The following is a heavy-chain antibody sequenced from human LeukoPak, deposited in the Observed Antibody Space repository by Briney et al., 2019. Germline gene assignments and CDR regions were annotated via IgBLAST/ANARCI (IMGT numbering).Heavy chain of an antibody. D-gene: IGHD3-10*01. CDR1: GATFSSYA. CDR2: IIPILGIA. CDR3: ARSGINFVPRGFDY. J-gene: IGHJ4*02. Sequence: ASGKVSCKASGATFSSYAISWVRQAPGQGLEWMGRIIPILGIANYAQKFQGRVTITADKSTSTAYMELSSLRSEDTAVYYCARSGINFVPRGFDYWGQGTLVTVSS. V-gene: IGHV1-69*04.